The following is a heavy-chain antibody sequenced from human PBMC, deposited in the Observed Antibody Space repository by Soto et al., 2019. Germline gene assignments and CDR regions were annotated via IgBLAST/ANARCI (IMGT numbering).Heavy chain of an antibody. J-gene: IGHJ4*02. Sequence: QVQLVQSGAAVKKPGASVQVSCKASGYTFTSYGITWVRQAPGKGLEWMGWISAYNGNTNYAQKLQCRITMTTYTSTSTAYMEMGSLRSDDTAGYYFARSAAAPRSSRVGRFDYWGQGTLVTVSS. V-gene: IGHV1-18*04. CDR3: ARSAAAPRSSRVGRFDY. CDR2: ISAYNGNT. D-gene: IGHD6-13*01. CDR1: GYTFTSYG.